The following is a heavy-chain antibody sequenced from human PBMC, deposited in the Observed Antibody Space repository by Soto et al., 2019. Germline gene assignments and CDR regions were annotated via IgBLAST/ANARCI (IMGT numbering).Heavy chain of an antibody. Sequence: PGGSLRLSCAASGFTFSSYSMNWVRQAPGKGLEWVLSIIISSSYIYYADSVKGRFTISRDNAKNSLFLQMNSLRAEDTAVYYCARILGYDILTGYHYLHPFDYWGQGTLVTVSS. CDR1: GFTFSSYS. CDR3: ARILGYDILTGYHYLHPFDY. D-gene: IGHD3-9*01. J-gene: IGHJ4*02. CDR2: IIISSSYI. V-gene: IGHV3-21*01.